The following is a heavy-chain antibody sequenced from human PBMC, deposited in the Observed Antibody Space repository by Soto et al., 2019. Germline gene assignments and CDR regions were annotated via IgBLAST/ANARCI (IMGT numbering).Heavy chain of an antibody. V-gene: IGHV3-9*01. D-gene: IGHD3-22*01. CDR1: GLPFDAYA. J-gene: IGHJ5*01. CDR2: ISWDSGSI. Sequence: EVQLVESGGGLVQPGRVLRLSCAASGLPFDAYAMHWVRQAPGKGLEWVSGISWDSGSIGYADSVKGRFTISRDNAKSSLYLQMNSLRADDTALYYCAKGNYDSIGCSNWFDFWGQGTLVTVSA. CDR3: AKGNYDSIGCSNWFDF.